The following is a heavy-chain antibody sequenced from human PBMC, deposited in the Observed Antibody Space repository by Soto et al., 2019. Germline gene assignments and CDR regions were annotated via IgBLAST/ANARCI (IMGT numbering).Heavy chain of an antibody. CDR2: IYSGGST. J-gene: IGHJ3*02. D-gene: IGHD1-7*01. CDR1: GFTVSSNY. CDR3: ARETPGITGTTDAFDI. V-gene: IGHV3-53*01. Sequence: GGSLRLSCAASGFTVSSNYMSWVRQAPGKGLEWVSVIYSGGSTYYADSVKGRFTISRDNSKNTLYLQMNSLRAEDTAMYYCARETPGITGTTDAFDIWGQGTMVTVSS.